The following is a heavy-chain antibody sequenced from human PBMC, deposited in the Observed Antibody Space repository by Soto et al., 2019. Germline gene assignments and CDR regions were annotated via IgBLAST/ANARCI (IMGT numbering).Heavy chain of an antibody. V-gene: IGHV4-31*03. CDR3: ARAREDSSGYYYYYGMDV. J-gene: IGHJ6*02. CDR1: GGSISSGGYY. D-gene: IGHD3-22*01. Sequence: QVQLQESGPGLVKPSQTLSLTCTVSGGSISSGGYYWSWIRQHPGKGLEWIGYIYYSGSTYYNPSLKSRVTMSGDTSKTQFSLKLSAVTAADTAVYYCARAREDSSGYYYYYGMDVWGQGTTVTVSS. CDR2: IYYSGST.